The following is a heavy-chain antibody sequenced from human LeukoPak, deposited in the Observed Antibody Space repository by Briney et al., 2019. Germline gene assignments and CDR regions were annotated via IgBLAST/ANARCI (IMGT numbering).Heavy chain of an antibody. J-gene: IGHJ6*03. Sequence: ASVKVSCKASGYTFTSYGISWVRQAPGQGREWMGWISAYNGNTNYAQKLQGRVTMTTDTSTSTAYMELRSLRSDDTAVYYCARVHSYGYPDDYYYYYMDVWGKGTTVTVSS. V-gene: IGHV1-18*01. D-gene: IGHD5-18*01. CDR2: ISAYNGNT. CDR1: GYTFTSYG. CDR3: ARVHSYGYPDDYYYYYMDV.